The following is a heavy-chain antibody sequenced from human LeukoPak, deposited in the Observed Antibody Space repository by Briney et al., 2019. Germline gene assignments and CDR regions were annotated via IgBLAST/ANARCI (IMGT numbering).Heavy chain of an antibody. V-gene: IGHV3-30*18. CDR2: ISYDGSNK. J-gene: IGHJ4*02. Sequence: GRSLTLSCAASGFTFSSYGMHWVRQAPGKGLEWVAVISYDGSNKYYADSVKGRFTISRDNSKNTLYLQMNSLRAEDTAVYYCAKDLRSSGWLDYWGPGNLVTVSS. D-gene: IGHD6-19*01. CDR3: AKDLRSSGWLDY. CDR1: GFTFSSYG.